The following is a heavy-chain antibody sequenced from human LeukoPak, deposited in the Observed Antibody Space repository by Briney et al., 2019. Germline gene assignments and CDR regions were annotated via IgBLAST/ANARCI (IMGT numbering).Heavy chain of an antibody. Sequence: ASVKVSCKASGYTFTGYYTHWVRQAPGQGLEWMGWINPNSGGTNYAQKFQGRVTMTRDTSISTAYMELSRLRSGDTAVYYCARDTAMVTYWFDPWGQGTLVTVSS. CDR3: ARDTAMVTYWFDP. J-gene: IGHJ5*02. V-gene: IGHV1-2*02. D-gene: IGHD5-18*01. CDR2: INPNSGGT. CDR1: GYTFTGYY.